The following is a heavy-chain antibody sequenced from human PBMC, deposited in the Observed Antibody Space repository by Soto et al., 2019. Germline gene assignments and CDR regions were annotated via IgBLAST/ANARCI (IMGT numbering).Heavy chain of an antibody. CDR1: GYTFTSYA. J-gene: IGHJ5*02. V-gene: IGHV1-3*01. CDR3: ARDFSSDDIVVVVAATPEGWFDP. CDR2: INAGNGNT. Sequence: ASVKVSCKASGYTFTSYAMHWVRQAPGQRLEWMGWINAGNGNTKYSQKFQGRVTITRDTSASTAYMELSSLRSEDTAVYYCARDFSSDDIVVVVAATPEGWFDPWGQGTLVTV. D-gene: IGHD2-15*01.